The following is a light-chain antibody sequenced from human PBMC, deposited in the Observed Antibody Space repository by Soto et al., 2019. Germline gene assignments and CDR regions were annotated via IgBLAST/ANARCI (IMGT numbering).Light chain of an antibody. CDR3: QQDNNWPPWT. J-gene: IGKJ1*01. V-gene: IGKV3-15*01. CDR2: GAS. Sequence: EIVMTQSPATLSVSPGERATLSCRASESVSRNLAWYQQKPGQAPRLLIYGASIRDTDIPVRFSGSGSGTDFTLTISSLQSEDFAVYYCQQDNNWPPWTFGQGTKVEVK. CDR1: ESVSRN.